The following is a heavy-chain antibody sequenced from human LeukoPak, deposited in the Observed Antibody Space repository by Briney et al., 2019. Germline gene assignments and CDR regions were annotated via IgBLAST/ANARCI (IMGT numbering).Heavy chain of an antibody. V-gene: IGHV3-64*01. CDR1: GFTFSSYA. CDR3: ARANGSSFDY. J-gene: IGHJ4*02. CDR2: ISSNGGST. Sequence: GGSLRLSCAASGFTFSSYAMHWVRQAPGKGLEYVSAISSNGGSTYYANSVEGRFTISRDNSKNTLYLQMGSLRAEDMAVYYCARANGSSFDYWGQGTLVTVSS. D-gene: IGHD1-26*01.